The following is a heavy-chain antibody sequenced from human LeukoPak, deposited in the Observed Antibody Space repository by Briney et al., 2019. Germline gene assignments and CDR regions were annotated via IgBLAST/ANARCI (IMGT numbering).Heavy chain of an antibody. V-gene: IGHV1-8*01. J-gene: IGHJ3*02. CDR3: ASQSSGVADAFDI. D-gene: IGHD7-27*01. Sequence: ASVKVSCKASGYTFTSYDINWVRQATGQGLEWMGWMNPNSGNTGYAQKFQGRVTMIRNTSISTAYMELSSLRSEDTAVYYCASQSSGVADAFDIWGQGTMVTVSS. CDR1: GYTFTSYD. CDR2: MNPNSGNT.